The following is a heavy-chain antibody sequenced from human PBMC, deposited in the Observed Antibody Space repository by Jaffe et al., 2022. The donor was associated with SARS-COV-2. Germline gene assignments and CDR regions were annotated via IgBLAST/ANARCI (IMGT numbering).Heavy chain of an antibody. V-gene: IGHV3-9*01. D-gene: IGHD3-10*01. CDR1: GFTFDDYA. CDR2: ISWNSGSI. Sequence: EVQLVESGGGLVQPGRSLRLSCAASGFTFDDYAMHWVRQAPGKGLEWVSGISWNSGSIGYADSVKGRFTISRDNAKNSLYLQMNSLRAEDTALYYCAKVGVGGSGSYQYYFDYWGQGTLVTVSS. CDR3: AKVGVGGSGSYQYYFDY. J-gene: IGHJ4*02.